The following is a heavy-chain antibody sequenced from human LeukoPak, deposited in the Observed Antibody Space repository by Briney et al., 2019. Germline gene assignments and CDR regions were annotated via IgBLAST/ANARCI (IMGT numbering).Heavy chain of an antibody. CDR2: IYYSGST. CDR3: ARDCGYGSGCFDY. V-gene: IGHV4-31*03. D-gene: IGHD6-19*01. J-gene: IGHJ4*02. CDR1: GGSISSGGYY. Sequence: SETLSLTCTVSGGSISSGGYYWSWIRQHPGKGLGWIGYIYYSGSTYYNPSLKSRVTISVDTSKNQFSLKLSSVTAADTAVYYCARDCGYGSGCFDYWGQGTLVTVSS.